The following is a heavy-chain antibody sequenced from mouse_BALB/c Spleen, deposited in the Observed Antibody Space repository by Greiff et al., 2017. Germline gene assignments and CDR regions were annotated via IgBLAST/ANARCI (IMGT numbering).Heavy chain of an antibody. CDR2: IRNKANGYTT. Sequence: EVKLMESGGGLVQPGGSLRLSCATSGFTFTDYYMSWVRQPPGKALEWLGFIRNKANGYTTEYSASVKGRFTISGDNSQSILYLQMNTLRAEDSATYYCARGGYAMDYWGQGTSVTVSS. CDR1: GFTFTDYY. J-gene: IGHJ4*01. V-gene: IGHV7-3*02. CDR3: ARGGYAMDY.